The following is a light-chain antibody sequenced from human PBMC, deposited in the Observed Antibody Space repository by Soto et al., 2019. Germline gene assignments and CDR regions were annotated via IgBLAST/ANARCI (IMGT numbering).Light chain of an antibody. CDR2: GNI. J-gene: IGLJ2*01. V-gene: IGLV1-40*01. CDR1: SSNIGAPYD. Sequence: QSVLTQPPSVSGAPGPRVTISCTGSSSNIGAPYDVNWYQQLPGTAPKLLIYGNINRPSGVPDRFSGSKSGTSASLAITGLQAGDEADYYCQSYDRSLSGSVVFGGGTTLTVL. CDR3: QSYDRSLSGSVV.